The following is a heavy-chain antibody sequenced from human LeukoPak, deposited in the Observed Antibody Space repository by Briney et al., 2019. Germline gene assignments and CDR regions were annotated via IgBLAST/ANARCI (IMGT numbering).Heavy chain of an antibody. D-gene: IGHD3-3*01. CDR1: GFTFSSYG. CDR3: AKDGPLFGVVPLPIYFDY. J-gene: IGHJ4*02. Sequence: QPGGSLRLSGAASGFTFSSYGMHWVRQAPGKGLEVVAFIRFDGSNKDYADSLKGRFTISRDNSKNTPDLHRNSSSAAGTAVYYCAKDGPLFGVVPLPIYFDYWGQGTLVTVSS. CDR2: IRFDGSNK. V-gene: IGHV3-30*02.